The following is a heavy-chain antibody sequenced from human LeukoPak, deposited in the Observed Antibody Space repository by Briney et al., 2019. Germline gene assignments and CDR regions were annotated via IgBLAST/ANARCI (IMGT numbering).Heavy chain of an antibody. CDR1: GFTFDDYG. Sequence: LAGGSLRLSCAASGFTFDDYGMSWVRQAPGKGLEWVSGINWNGDSTGYADSVKGRLTIFRDNAKSSLFLQMNSLRAEDTAFYYCARGGYSYGAPHYFDYWGQGTLVTVSS. J-gene: IGHJ4*02. CDR3: ARGGYSYGAPHYFDY. V-gene: IGHV3-20*04. D-gene: IGHD5-18*01. CDR2: INWNGDST.